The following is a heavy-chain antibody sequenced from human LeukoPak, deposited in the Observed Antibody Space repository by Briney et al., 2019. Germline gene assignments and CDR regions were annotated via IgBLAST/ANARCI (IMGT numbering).Heavy chain of an antibody. CDR3: AKRDSYGLFFYMDV. Sequence: GGSLRLSCAASGFTFSKFSMNWVRQAPGKGLEWVSKISGSGATTYYADSVRGRFSISRDNSENSLYLQMNSLRGEDTAVYYCAKRDSYGLFFYMDVWGKGTTVTVSS. CDR1: GFTFSKFS. V-gene: IGHV3-23*01. J-gene: IGHJ6*03. D-gene: IGHD5-18*01. CDR2: ISGSGATT.